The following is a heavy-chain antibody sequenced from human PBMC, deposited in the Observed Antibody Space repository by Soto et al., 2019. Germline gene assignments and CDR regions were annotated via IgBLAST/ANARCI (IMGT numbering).Heavy chain of an antibody. CDR2: IYYSGST. CDR1: GGSISSSSYY. J-gene: IGHJ5*02. V-gene: IGHV4-39*02. Sequence: QLQLQESGPGLVKPSETLSLTCTVSGGSISSSSYYWGWIRQPPGKGLEWIGSIYYSGSTYYNPSLKSRVTISVDTSKNQFSLKLSSLTAADTAVYYCARELRYFDWFPGGFDPWGQGTLVTVSS. CDR3: ARELRYFDWFPGGFDP. D-gene: IGHD3-9*01.